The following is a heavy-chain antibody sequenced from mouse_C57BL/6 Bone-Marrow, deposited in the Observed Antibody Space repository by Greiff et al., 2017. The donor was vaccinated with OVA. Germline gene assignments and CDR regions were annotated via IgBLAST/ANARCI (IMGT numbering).Heavy chain of an antibody. D-gene: IGHD2-1*01. CDR2: IDPENGDT. V-gene: IGHV14-4*01. J-gene: IGHJ2*01. CDR3: TTWGGNYDFDY. CDR1: GFNIKDDY. Sequence: VQLQQSGAELVRPGASVKLSCTASGFNIKDDYMHWVKQRPEQGLEWIGWIDPENGDTEYASKFQGKATITADTSSNTAYLQLSSLTSEDTAVYYCTTWGGNYDFDYWGQGTTLTVSS.